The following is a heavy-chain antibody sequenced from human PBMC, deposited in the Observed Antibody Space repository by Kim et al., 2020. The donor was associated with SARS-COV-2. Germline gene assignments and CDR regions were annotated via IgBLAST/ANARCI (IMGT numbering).Heavy chain of an antibody. CDR1: GFTFSSYW. J-gene: IGHJ6*02. Sequence: GGSLRLSCAASGFTFSSYWMSWVRQAPGKGLEWVANIKQDGSEKYYVDSVKGRFTISRDNAKNSLYLQMNSLIAEDTAVYYCARDRTIFGADYYYYYGMDVWGQGTTVTVSS. CDR2: IKQDGSEK. D-gene: IGHD3-3*01. CDR3: ARDRTIFGADYYYYYGMDV. V-gene: IGHV3-7*01.